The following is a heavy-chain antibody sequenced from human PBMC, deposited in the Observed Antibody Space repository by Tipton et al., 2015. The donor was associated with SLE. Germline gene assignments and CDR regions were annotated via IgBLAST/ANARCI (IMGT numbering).Heavy chain of an antibody. CDR2: VFYTGST. D-gene: IGHD1-14*01. Sequence: TLSLTCTVSGASFSSYYWSWIRQSPGKRLEWIGYVFYTGSTKYNPSLDSRVTISVDTSKNQFSLKLSSVTAADTAVYYCARAIRTADSNYIDNWGPGTLVTVSS. V-gene: IGHV4-59*08. CDR1: GASFSSYY. J-gene: IGHJ4*02. CDR3: ARAIRTADSNYIDN.